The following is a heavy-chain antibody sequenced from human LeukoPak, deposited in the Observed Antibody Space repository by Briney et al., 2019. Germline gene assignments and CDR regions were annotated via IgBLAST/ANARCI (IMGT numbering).Heavy chain of an antibody. CDR1: GYSISSGYY. CDR3: ARELTMVRGRGGWFDP. J-gene: IGHJ5*02. D-gene: IGHD3-10*01. CDR2: IYHSGST. V-gene: IGHV4-38-2*02. Sequence: SETLSLTCTVSGYSISSGYYWGWIRQPPGKGLEWIGSIYHSGSTYYNPSLKSRVTISVDTSKNQSSLKLSSVTAADTAVYYCARELTMVRGRGGWFDPWGQGTLVTVSS.